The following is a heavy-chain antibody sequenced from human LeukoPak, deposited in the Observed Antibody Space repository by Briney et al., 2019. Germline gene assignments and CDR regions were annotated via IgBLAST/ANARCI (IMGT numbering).Heavy chain of an antibody. Sequence: SETLSLTCAVSGGSFSGYYWTWIRQPPGKGLEWIGEINHSGSANYNPSLMSRVTISLDTSKNHFSLNLSSVTAAGTAVYYCARGQGTVTTHWGQGTLVTVSS. CDR1: GGSFSGYY. D-gene: IGHD4-11*01. CDR3: ARGQGTVTTH. J-gene: IGHJ4*02. CDR2: INHSGSA. V-gene: IGHV4-34*01.